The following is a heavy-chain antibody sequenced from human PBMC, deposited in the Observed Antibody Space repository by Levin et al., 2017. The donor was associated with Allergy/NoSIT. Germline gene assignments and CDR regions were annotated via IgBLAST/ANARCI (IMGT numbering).Heavy chain of an antibody. Sequence: SQTLSLTCTVSVVSLSTFFWSWIRQPPGKGLEWIGHLSSSGNSNYNPSLTSRVTISVDTSKNQLSLKLTAVTAADRAVYYCARDRVITSGSTYYDYGMDGWGQGTTVTVSS. CDR2: LSSSGNS. D-gene: IGHD2-15*01. V-gene: IGHV4-59*01. J-gene: IGHJ6*02. CDR1: VVSLSTFF. CDR3: ARDRVITSGSTYYDYGMDG.